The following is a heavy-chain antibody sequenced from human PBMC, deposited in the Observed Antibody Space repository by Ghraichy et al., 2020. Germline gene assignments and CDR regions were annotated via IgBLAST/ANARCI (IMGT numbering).Heavy chain of an antibody. J-gene: IGHJ3*01. CDR2: IYLTGTT. Sequence: SETLSLTCSVSGDSVSSSPYYWGWVRQPPGLGLEWITSIYLTGTTYYNPSLKGRVTMSVDTSTNQFSLRLTSVTAADAAVYYCARGRPPLSGGYPDAFHLWVQGKMVTVSS. V-gene: IGHV4-39*07. CDR1: GDSVSSSPYY. D-gene: IGHD1-26*01. CDR3: ARGRPPLSGGYPDAFHL.